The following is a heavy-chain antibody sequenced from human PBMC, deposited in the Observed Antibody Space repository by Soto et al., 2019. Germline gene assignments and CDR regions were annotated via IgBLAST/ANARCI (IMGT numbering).Heavy chain of an antibody. D-gene: IGHD2-8*02. CDR1: GITFSNAW. CDR3: TTDGGVSAYPLFWA. Sequence: EVQLVESGGGLVKPGGSLILSCAASGITFSNAWMGWVRQAPGKGLEWIGRLKSRRAGETSDYAAPVKGRFSISKDESKNTVYLQMNSLKIEDTAVYHCTTDGGVSAYPLFWAWGQGTLVTVSS. V-gene: IGHV3-15*01. J-gene: IGHJ5*02. CDR2: LKSRRAGETS.